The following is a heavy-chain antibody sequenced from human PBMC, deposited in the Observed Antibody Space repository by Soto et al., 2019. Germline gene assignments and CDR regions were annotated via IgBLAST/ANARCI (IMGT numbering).Heavy chain of an antibody. V-gene: IGHV3-33*01. D-gene: IGHD2-8*01. CDR3: ASSRPGYCTNGVCYTFDY. J-gene: IGHJ4*02. Sequence: QVQLVESGGGVVQPGRSLRLSCAASGFTFSSYGMHWVRQAPGKGLEWVAVIWYDGSNKYYADSVKGRFTISRDNSKNTLYLQMNSLRAEDTAVYYCASSRPGYCTNGVCYTFDYWGQGTLVTVSS. CDR1: GFTFSSYG. CDR2: IWYDGSNK.